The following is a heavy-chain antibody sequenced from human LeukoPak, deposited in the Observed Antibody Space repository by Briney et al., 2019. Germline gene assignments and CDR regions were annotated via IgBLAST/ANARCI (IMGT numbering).Heavy chain of an antibody. D-gene: IGHD3-3*01. CDR2: ITSGGDYI. Sequence: GGSLRLSCAASGFTFNTFNMNWVRQAPGKGLEWVSSITSGGDYIYYADSVKGRFTTSRDNAKNSLYLQMNSLRAEDTAVYYCARGWYDFWSGYYGLWGQGTLVTVSS. V-gene: IGHV3-21*01. CDR1: GFTFNTFN. J-gene: IGHJ4*02. CDR3: ARGWYDFWSGYYGL.